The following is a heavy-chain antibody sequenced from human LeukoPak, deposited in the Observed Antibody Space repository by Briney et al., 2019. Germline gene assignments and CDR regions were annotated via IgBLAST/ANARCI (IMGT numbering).Heavy chain of an antibody. CDR2: ISSSGSTI. J-gene: IGHJ6*02. V-gene: IGHV3-11*01. Sequence: GGSLRLSCAASGFTFSDYYMSWIRQAPGKGLEWVSHISSSGSTIYYADSVKGRFTISRDNSKNTLYLQMNSLRAEDTAVYYCASWRRRDGYNPYYYYGMDVWGQGTTVTVSS. CDR1: GFTFSDYY. CDR3: ASWRRRDGYNPYYYYGMDV. D-gene: IGHD5-24*01.